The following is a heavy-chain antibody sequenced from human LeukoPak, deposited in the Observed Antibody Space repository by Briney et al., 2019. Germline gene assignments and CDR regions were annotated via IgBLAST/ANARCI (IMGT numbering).Heavy chain of an antibody. CDR3: ARSHHYYDSSGHGY. CDR2: INHSGST. Sequence: SETLSLTCAVYGGSFSGYYRSWIRQPPGKGLEWIGEINHSGSTNYNPSLKSRVTISVDTSKNQFSLKLSSVTAADTAVYYCARSHHYYDSSGHGYWGQGTLVTVSS. D-gene: IGHD3-22*01. CDR1: GGSFSGYY. V-gene: IGHV4-34*01. J-gene: IGHJ4*02.